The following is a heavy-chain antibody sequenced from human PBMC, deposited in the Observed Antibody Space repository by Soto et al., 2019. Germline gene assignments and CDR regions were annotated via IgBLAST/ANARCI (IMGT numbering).Heavy chain of an antibody. D-gene: IGHD3-3*01. Sequence: QVQLQESGPGLVKPSQTLSLTCTVSGGSISSGDYYWSWIRQPPGKGLEWIGYIYYSGSTYYNPSLKSRVTISVDTSKNQFSLKLSSVTAADTAVYYCARARITIFGVGHYGMDVWGQGTTVTVSS. V-gene: IGHV4-30-4*01. CDR3: ARARITIFGVGHYGMDV. CDR1: GGSISSGDYY. CDR2: IYYSGST. J-gene: IGHJ6*02.